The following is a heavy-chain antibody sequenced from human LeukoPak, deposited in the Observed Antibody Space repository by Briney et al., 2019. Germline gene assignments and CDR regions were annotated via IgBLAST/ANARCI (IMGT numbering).Heavy chain of an antibody. Sequence: SEALSLTCAVSGGSINTYYWSWIRQPPGKGLEWVGYIYSTGNTNYNPSLKGRVTISLDTSKNQFSLNLSSVTAADTAVYYCAKHDTVFGAAHFYMDVWGKGTTVTVSS. V-gene: IGHV4-4*09. CDR3: AKHDTVFGAAHFYMDV. CDR2: IYSTGNT. CDR1: GGSINTYY. D-gene: IGHD3-3*01. J-gene: IGHJ6*03.